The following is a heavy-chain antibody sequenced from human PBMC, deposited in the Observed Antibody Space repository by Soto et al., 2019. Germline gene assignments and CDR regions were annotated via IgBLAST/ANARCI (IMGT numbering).Heavy chain of an antibody. V-gene: IGHV3-30*18. CDR2: ISYDGSNK. CDR3: AKDRRVVAVAAPFDY. J-gene: IGHJ4*02. CDR1: GFTFSSYG. Sequence: QVQLVESGGGVVQPGRSLRLSCAASGFTFSSYGMHWVRQAPGKGLEWVAVISYDGSNKYYADSVKGRFTISRDNFKNTLYLQMTSLRAEDTAVYYCAKDRRVVAVAAPFDYWGPGILVTVSS. D-gene: IGHD6-19*01.